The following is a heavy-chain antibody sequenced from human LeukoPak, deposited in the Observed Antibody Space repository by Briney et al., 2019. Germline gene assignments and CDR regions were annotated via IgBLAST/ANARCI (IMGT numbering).Heavy chain of an antibody. CDR2: LRGDGST. V-gene: IGHV3-23*01. CDR1: GFTFSSYA. D-gene: IGHD3-16*01. Sequence: GGSLRLSCVASGFTFSSYARSWVRQAPARGLEWVASLRGDGSTFYADSVKGRFTLSRDESRNTVYLQLTYLRVEDTAVYYCAKASWVSSADAVLWGQGTPVTVSS. CDR3: AKASWVSSADAVL. J-gene: IGHJ4*02.